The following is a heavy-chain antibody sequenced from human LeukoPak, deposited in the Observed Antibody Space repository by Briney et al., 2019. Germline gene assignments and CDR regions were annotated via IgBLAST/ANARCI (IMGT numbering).Heavy chain of an antibody. V-gene: IGHV4-34*01. D-gene: IGHD2-2*02. J-gene: IGHJ5*02. CDR3: ARGRDIVVVPAAIPSWFDP. CDR2: INHSGST. CDR1: GGSFSGYY. Sequence: SETLSLTCAVYGGSFSGYYWSWIRQPPGKGLEWIGEINHSGSTNYNPSLKSRVTISVDTSKNQFSLKLSSVTAADTAVYYCARGRDIVVVPAAIPSWFDPWGQGTLVTVSS.